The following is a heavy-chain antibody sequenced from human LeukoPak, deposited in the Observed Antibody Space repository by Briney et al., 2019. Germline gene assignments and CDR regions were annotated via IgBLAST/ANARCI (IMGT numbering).Heavy chain of an antibody. CDR3: AKQDGSGSSEVPFDY. V-gene: IGHV3-23*01. Sequence: GGSLRLSCAASGFTFTNYAMSWVRQAPGEGLEWVSGISGSGGSTYYADSVKGRFTISRDNSKNTLYLQMNSLRAEDTAVYYCAKQDGSGSSEVPFDYWGQGTLVTVSS. D-gene: IGHD3-10*01. CDR2: ISGSGGST. J-gene: IGHJ4*02. CDR1: GFTFTNYA.